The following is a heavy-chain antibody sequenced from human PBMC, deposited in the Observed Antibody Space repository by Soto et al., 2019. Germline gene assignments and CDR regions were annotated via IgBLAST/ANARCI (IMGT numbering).Heavy chain of an antibody. J-gene: IGHJ4*02. CDR3: ARDKGRGVGGPVVVLDY. Sequence: NPSETLSLTCTVSGGSISSYYWSWIRQPAGKGLEWIGRIYTSGSTNYNPSLKSRVTMSVDTSKNQFSLKLSSVTAADTAVYYCARDKGRGVGGPVVVLDYWGQGTLVTVSS. D-gene: IGHD3-22*01. CDR2: IYTSGST. CDR1: GGSISSYY. V-gene: IGHV4-4*07.